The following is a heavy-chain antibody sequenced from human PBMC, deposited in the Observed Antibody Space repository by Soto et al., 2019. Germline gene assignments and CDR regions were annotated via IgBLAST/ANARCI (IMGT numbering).Heavy chain of an antibody. CDR2: IYPGDTDT. D-gene: IGHD3-22*01. Sequence: PGESPKIPFKGFGYSFSSYWVGWVPQRSGKGLEWIGIIYPGDTDTRYSQSVQGQVTISADKANSTAYLQWSSLKASDTAMYYCARVSTRVVVTGIYYFDSWGQGTLVTVSS. J-gene: IGHJ4*02. CDR1: GYSFSSYW. CDR3: ARVSTRVVVTGIYYFDS. V-gene: IGHV5-51*01.